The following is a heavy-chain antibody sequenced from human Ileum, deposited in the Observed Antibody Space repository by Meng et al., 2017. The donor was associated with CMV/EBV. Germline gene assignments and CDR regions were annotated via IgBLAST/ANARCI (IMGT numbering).Heavy chain of an antibody. V-gene: IGHV3-7*04. J-gene: IGHJ4*02. D-gene: IGHD7-27*01. CDR1: GFTFSDYW. CDR3: MRAHPLGT. Sequence: LSLTCAASGFTFSDYWMTWVRQAPGKGLEWVANIKEDGGDKYYVDSVKGRFTISRDNSKNSLYLQMDTLRAEDTAMYYCMRAHPLGTWGQGTLVTVSS. CDR2: IKEDGGDK.